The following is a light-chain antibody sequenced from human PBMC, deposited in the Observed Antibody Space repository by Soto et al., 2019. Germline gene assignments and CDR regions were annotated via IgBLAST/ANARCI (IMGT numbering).Light chain of an antibody. Sequence: EIVLTQSPGTLSLSPGERLTLSCRASQSVTSSYLAWYQHKPGQAPRLLIYGASTKATGTPDRFSGSGSGTDFTLTISRLEPEDCAVYYCQQYGSSPFTFGPGTKVDIK. CDR1: QSVTSSY. V-gene: IGKV3-20*01. J-gene: IGKJ3*01. CDR3: QQYGSSPFT. CDR2: GAS.